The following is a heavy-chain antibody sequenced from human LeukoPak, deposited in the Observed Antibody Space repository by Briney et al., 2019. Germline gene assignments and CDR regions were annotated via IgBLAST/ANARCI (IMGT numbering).Heavy chain of an antibody. CDR3: ARDALWFGSPGWFDP. D-gene: IGHD3-10*01. J-gene: IGHJ5*02. CDR1: GFTFSSYE. Sequence: GGSLRLSCAASGFTFSSYEMNWVRQAPGKGLEWVSYISSSGSTIYYADSVKGRSTISRDNAKNSLYLQMNSLRAEDTAVSYCARDALWFGSPGWFDPWGQGTLVTVSS. V-gene: IGHV3-48*03. CDR2: ISSSGSTI.